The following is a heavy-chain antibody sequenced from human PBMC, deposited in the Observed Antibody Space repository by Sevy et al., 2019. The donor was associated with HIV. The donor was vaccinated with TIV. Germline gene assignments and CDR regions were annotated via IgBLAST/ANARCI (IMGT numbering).Heavy chain of an antibody. Sequence: ASVKVSCKTSGYTFIKHPLSWVRQAPGQGLEWMGCIRTYNGETKYPQKFQGRATMTTDTSTSTAYMELRSLRSDDTAVYYCARDSDGGGRYYLDYFDSWGQGTLVTVSS. V-gene: IGHV1-18*01. J-gene: IGHJ4*02. CDR3: ARDSDGGGRYYLDYFDS. CDR2: IRTYNGET. CDR1: GYTFIKHP. D-gene: IGHD3-22*01.